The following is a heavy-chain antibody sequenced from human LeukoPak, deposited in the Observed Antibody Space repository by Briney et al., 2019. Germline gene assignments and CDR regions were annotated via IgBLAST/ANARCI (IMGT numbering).Heavy chain of an antibody. CDR1: GGSISSYY. V-gene: IGHV4-59*01. Sequence: PSETLSLTCTVSGGSISSYYWSWIRQPPGKGLEWIGYIYYSGSTNYNPSLKSRVTISVDTSKNQFSLKLSSVTAADTAVYYCASFYYGSGRHDAFDIWGQGTMVTVSS. CDR3: ASFYYGSGRHDAFDI. J-gene: IGHJ3*02. D-gene: IGHD3-10*01. CDR2: IYYSGST.